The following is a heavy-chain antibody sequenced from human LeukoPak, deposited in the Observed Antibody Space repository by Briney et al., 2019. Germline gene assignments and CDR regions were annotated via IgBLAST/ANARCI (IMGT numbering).Heavy chain of an antibody. D-gene: IGHD3-16*01. CDR1: GFTFSNYG. V-gene: IGHV3-30*02. Sequence: GGSLRLXCAASGFTFSNYGMHWGRQAPGKALEWVAFIRYDGSYKYYGDSVRGRFTISRDNSKNTVYLQMNSLRPDDTAMYYCAKPSNDYRLFGGEDFDSWGQGILVTVSS. J-gene: IGHJ4*02. CDR3: AKPSNDYRLFGGEDFDS. CDR2: IRYDGSYK.